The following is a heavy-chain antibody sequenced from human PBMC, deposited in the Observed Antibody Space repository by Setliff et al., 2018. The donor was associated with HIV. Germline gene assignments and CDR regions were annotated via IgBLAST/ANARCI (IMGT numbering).Heavy chain of an antibody. Sequence: GGSLRLSCAASGFTLSDHYMDWVRQAPGKGPEWFGRIRPKRKSSTTEYAASVKGRFTISRDNARNSLYLQMNSLRAADTAVYYCARGWTLSPHLWGQGALVTVSS. CDR2: IRPKRKSSTT. CDR3: ARGWTLSPHL. V-gene: IGHV3-72*01. CDR1: GFTLSDHY. J-gene: IGHJ4*02.